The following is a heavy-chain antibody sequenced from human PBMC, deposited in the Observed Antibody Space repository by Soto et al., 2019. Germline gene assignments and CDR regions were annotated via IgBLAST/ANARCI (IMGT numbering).Heavy chain of an antibody. CDR3: ARRSGLGVSDY. CDR1: GYIFTSYW. J-gene: IGHJ4*02. Sequence: GESLKISCKGSGYIFTSYWICWFLQMPGKGLEWMGIIYPGDSDTRYSPSFQGQATISADKSISTAYLQWSSLKASDTAMYYCARRSGLGVSDYWGQGTLVTVSS. D-gene: IGHD3-10*01. V-gene: IGHV5-51*01. CDR2: IYPGDSDT.